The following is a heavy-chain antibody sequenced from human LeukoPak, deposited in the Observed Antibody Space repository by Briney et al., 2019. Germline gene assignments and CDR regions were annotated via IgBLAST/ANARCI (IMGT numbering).Heavy chain of an antibody. CDR2: IIPIFGTA. CDR3: ARDTGGRDGYYYYYMGV. V-gene: IGHV1-69*01. CDR1: VGTFSSYA. Sequence: SVKVSCKTSVGTFSSYAISWMRQAPAQGLEWRGGIIPIFGTANYAQKFQGRVTITADESTSTAYMELSSLRSEDTAVYYCARDTGGRDGYYYYYMGVWGKGTTVTISS. J-gene: IGHJ6*03. D-gene: IGHD1-26*01.